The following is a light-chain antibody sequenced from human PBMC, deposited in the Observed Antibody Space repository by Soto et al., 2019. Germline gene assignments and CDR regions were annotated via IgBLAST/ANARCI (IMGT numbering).Light chain of an antibody. CDR3: QQYGSTPLT. CDR2: GAS. V-gene: IGKV3-20*01. Sequence: EIVLTQSPGTLSLSPGERATLSCRASQRVSSNYLAWYQQKPGQAPRLLIYGASSRATGIPDRFSGSGSGTDFTLTITRLEPEDVAVYYCQQYGSTPLTFGGGTKADIK. CDR1: QRVSSNY. J-gene: IGKJ4*01.